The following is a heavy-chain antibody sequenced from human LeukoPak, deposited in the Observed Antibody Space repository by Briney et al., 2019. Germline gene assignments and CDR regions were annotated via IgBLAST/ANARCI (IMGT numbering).Heavy chain of an antibody. CDR3: AKEGSDPYYYYYYMDV. J-gene: IGHJ6*03. V-gene: IGHV3-30*02. CDR2: IRYDGSNK. Sequence: GGSLRLSCAASGFTFSSYGMHWVRQAQGKGLEWVAFIRYDGSNKYYADSVKGRFTISRDNSKNTLYLQMNSLRAEDTAVYYCAKEGSDPYYYYYYMDVWGKGTTVTVSS. CDR1: GFTFSSYG. D-gene: IGHD3-10*01.